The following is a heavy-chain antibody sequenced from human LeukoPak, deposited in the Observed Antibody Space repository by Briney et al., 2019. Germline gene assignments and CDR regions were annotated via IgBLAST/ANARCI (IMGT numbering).Heavy chain of an antibody. J-gene: IGHJ4*02. CDR1: GGSISSYY. Sequence: PSETLSLTCTVSGGSISSYYWSWIRQPPGKGLEWIGYIFHSGSTSYNPSLKSRVTISLDTSKNQFSLRLSSVTAADTAVYYCARDLGYSGSLWGQGTLVTVSS. V-gene: IGHV4-59*01. CDR3: ARDLGYSGSL. D-gene: IGHD5-12*01. CDR2: IFHSGST.